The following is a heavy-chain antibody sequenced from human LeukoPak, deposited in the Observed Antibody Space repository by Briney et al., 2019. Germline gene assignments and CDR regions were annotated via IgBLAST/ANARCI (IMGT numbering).Heavy chain of an antibody. CDR2: MNPNSGNT. CDR1: GYTFTSYG. J-gene: IGHJ6*03. D-gene: IGHD6-13*01. Sequence: ASVKVSCKASGYTFTSYGISWVRQATGQGLEWMGWMNPNSGNTGYAQKFQGRVTMTRNTSISTAYMGLSSLRSEDTAVYYCARGVAAAGTFFRFYYYYMDVWGKGTTVTISS. V-gene: IGHV1-8*02. CDR3: ARGVAAAGTFFRFYYYYMDV.